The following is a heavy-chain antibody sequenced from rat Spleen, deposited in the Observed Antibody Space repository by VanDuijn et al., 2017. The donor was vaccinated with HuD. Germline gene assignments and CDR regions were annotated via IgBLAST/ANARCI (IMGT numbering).Heavy chain of an antibody. CDR2: ITTGGGKT. V-gene: IGHV5S13*01. J-gene: IGHJ1*01. CDR3: ARHPSMYWYFDF. Sequence: EVQLVASGGGLVQPGRSLKLSCAVSGFTFSNYDMAWVRQAPTKGLEWIASITTGGGKTYYRDSVKGRFTISRDNAKNTQYLQMDSLRSEDTATYYCARHPSMYWYFDFWGPGTMVTVSS. CDR1: GFTFSNYD.